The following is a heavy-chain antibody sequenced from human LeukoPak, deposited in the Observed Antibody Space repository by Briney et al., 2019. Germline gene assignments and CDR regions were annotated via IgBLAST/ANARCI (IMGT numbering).Heavy chain of an antibody. CDR2: IIPIFGTA. J-gene: IGHJ3*02. D-gene: IGHD5-18*01. CDR3: ARPIGVDTATTGAFDI. Sequence: SVKVSCKASGGTFSSYAFNWVRQAPGQGLEWMGGIIPIFGTANYAQKFQGRVTITADESTSTAYMELSSLRSEDTAVYYCARPIGVDTATTGAFDIWGQGTMVTVSS. V-gene: IGHV1-69*13. CDR1: GGTFSSYA.